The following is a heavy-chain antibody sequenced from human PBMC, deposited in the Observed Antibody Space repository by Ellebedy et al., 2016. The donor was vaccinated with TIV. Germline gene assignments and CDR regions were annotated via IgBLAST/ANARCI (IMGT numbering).Heavy chain of an antibody. CDR2: VHNSGRT. Sequence: MPSETLSLTCSVSGGSIGDHFWSWIRQPPGKELEWLGYVHNSGRTYYNPSLKSRVAISVDTSNNQFSLKLASVTAADTAVYYCARSMTAGSGYYYGFGYWGQGTLVAVSS. V-gene: IGHV4-59*08. CDR1: GGSIGDHF. D-gene: IGHD3-22*01. J-gene: IGHJ1*01. CDR3: ARSMTAGSGYYYGFGY.